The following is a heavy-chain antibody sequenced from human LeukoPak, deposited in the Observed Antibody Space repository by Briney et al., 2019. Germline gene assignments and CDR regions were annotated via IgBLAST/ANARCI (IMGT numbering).Heavy chain of an antibody. D-gene: IGHD3-10*01. CDR1: GFTFSSYA. Sequence: GGSLRLSCAASGFTFSSYAMSWVRQAPGKGLEWVSAISGSGGSTYYADSVKGRFTISRDNSKNTLYLQMNSLRAEDTAVYYCAKLAGGLLLEKKYYFDYWGQGTLVTVSS. CDR2: ISGSGGST. CDR3: AKLAGGLLLEKKYYFDY. V-gene: IGHV3-23*01. J-gene: IGHJ4*02.